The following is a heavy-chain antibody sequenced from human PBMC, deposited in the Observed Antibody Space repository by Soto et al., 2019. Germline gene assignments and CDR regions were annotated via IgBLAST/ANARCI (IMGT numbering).Heavy chain of an antibody. D-gene: IGHD3-9*01. CDR3: AISNDWYRLPDY. V-gene: IGHV1-8*01. CDR1: GYTFTSDD. CDR2: MNPNSGKA. Sequence: ASVKVSCKTSGYTFTSDDINWLRQAPVQGLEWMGWMNPNSGKAGDAQKFQGRFTMARDTSISTAYMGLSSLRSEDTAVSYCAISNDWYRLPDYWGQGSLVTVSA. J-gene: IGHJ4*02.